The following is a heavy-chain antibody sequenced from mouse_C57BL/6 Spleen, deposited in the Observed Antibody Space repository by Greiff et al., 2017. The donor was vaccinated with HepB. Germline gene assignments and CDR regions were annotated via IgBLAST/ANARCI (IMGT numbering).Heavy chain of an antibody. Sequence: EVKVEESGGGLVQPGGSLSLSCAASGFTFTDYYMSWVRQPPGKALEWLGFIRNKANGYTTEYSASVKGRFTISRDNSQSILYLQMNALRAEDSATYYCARWGTTDYFDYWGQGTTLTVSS. CDR2: IRNKANGYTT. V-gene: IGHV7-3*01. D-gene: IGHD1-1*01. J-gene: IGHJ2*01. CDR1: GFTFTDYY. CDR3: ARWGTTDYFDY.